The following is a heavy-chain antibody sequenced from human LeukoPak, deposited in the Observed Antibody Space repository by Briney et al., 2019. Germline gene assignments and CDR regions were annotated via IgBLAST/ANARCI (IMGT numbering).Heavy chain of an antibody. CDR3: AKDPTHYRVWDYYETIGLSY. CDR1: GFTFSSYA. Sequence: GRSLRLSCAASGFTFSSYAMHWVRQAPGKGLEWVAFIRYDGSNKYYADSVKGRFSISRDNSKNTLYLQMNSLRAGDTAVYYCAKDPTHYRVWDYYETIGLSYWGQGTLVTVSS. D-gene: IGHD3-22*01. V-gene: IGHV3-30*02. CDR2: IRYDGSNK. J-gene: IGHJ4*02.